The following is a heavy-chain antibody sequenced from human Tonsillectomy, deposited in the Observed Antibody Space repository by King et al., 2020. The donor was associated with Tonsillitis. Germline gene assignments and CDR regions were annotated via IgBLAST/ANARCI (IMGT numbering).Heavy chain of an antibody. Sequence: QLVQSGAEVKKPGASVKVSCKASGYTFTDYYMHWVRQAPGQGLEWMGWIYPNSGGTKYAQKFEGRVTMTRDTSINTAYMELSRLRSDDTAVYYCAGFSGASHAVGAIPFDYWGQGTLVTVSS. CDR3: AGFSGASHAVGAIPFDY. CDR1: GYTFTDYY. V-gene: IGHV1-2*02. CDR2: IYPNSGGT. D-gene: IGHD1-26*01. J-gene: IGHJ4*02.